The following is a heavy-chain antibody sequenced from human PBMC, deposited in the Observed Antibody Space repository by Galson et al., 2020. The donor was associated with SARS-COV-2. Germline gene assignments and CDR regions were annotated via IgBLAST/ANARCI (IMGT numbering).Heavy chain of an antibody. D-gene: IGHD6-19*01. V-gene: IGHV4-31*03. CDR3: ARSRIAVAGDFDY. J-gene: IGHJ4*02. Sequence: SQTLSLTCTVSGGSISSGGYYWSWIRQHPGKGLEWLGYIYYSGSTYYNPSLKSRVTISVDTSKNQFSLKLSSVTAADTAVYYCARSRIAVAGDFDYWGQGTLVTVSS. CDR2: IYYSGST. CDR1: GGSISSGGYY.